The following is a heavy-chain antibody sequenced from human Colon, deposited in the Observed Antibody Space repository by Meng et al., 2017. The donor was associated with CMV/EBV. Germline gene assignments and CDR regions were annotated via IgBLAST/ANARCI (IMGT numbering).Heavy chain of an antibody. CDR3: ARGKTAVGFFDS. V-gene: IGHV3-53*01. CDR2: IYSGASGTT. J-gene: IGHJ4*02. Sequence: ASGFSAGSSHMNWSRQAPGKGLQWVSVIYSGASGTTYYADSVTGRFTISRDTSKNTLYFEMNSLRVEDTAVYYCARGKTAVGFFDSWGQGTLVTVSS. CDR1: GFSAGSSH. D-gene: IGHD5-18*01.